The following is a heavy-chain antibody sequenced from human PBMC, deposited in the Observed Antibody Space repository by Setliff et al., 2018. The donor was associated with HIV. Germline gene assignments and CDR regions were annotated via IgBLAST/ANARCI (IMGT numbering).Heavy chain of an antibody. J-gene: IGHJ4*02. Sequence: ASVKVSCKTSGYDFNGHDINWVRQATGQGLEWIGWMNPNSGSTGFAQKFQGRVTLTRDITIYTAYMELSSLTSEDTAVYYCARGGDYYCLDYWGLGTLVTVSS. V-gene: IGHV1-8*01. CDR2: MNPNSGST. D-gene: IGHD3-22*01. CDR3: ARGGDYYCLDY. CDR1: GYDFNGHD.